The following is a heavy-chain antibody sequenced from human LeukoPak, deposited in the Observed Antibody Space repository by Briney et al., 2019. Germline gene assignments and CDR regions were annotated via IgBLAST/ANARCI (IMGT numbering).Heavy chain of an antibody. CDR2: IDGGGGPT. CDR1: GVTFRNYA. CDR3: AKNSGYNSQYFFDY. J-gene: IGHJ4*02. D-gene: IGHD6-25*01. V-gene: IGHV3-23*01. Sequence: PGGSLRLSCAASGVTFRNYAMSWVRQAPGQGLEWVSVIDGGGGPTYYADSVKGRFTISRDNSKNTLYLQMNSLRAEDVAVYFCAKNSGYNSQYFFDYWGQGTLVTVSS.